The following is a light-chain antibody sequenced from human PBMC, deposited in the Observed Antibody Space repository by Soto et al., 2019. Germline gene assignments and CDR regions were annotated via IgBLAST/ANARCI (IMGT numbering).Light chain of an antibody. CDR1: SSDVCGYNY. J-gene: IGLJ1*01. V-gene: IGLV2-14*03. CDR2: DVS. Sequence: QSALTRPASVSGSPGQSITISCTGTSSDVCGYNYVSWYQQHPGKAPKFMIYDVSSRPSGVSNRFSGSKSGNTASLTISGLQAEDEADYYCCSYTTSNTRQIVFGTGTKVTVL. CDR3: CSYTTSNTRQIV.